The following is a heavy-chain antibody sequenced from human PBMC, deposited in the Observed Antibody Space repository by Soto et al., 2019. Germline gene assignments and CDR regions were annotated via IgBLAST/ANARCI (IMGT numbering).Heavy chain of an antibody. D-gene: IGHD3-10*01. J-gene: IGHJ6*02. CDR1: GGTFSSYT. CDR3: ARFRGSYGMDV. V-gene: IGHV1-69*02. CDR2: IIPILGIP. Sequence: QVQLVQSGAEVKKPGSSVKVSCKASGGTFSSYTISWVRQAPGQGLEWMGRIIPILGIPNYAQKFQGRVTITADKCTRTAYMELSSLRSEDTAVYYCARFRGSYGMDVWGQGTTVTVSS.